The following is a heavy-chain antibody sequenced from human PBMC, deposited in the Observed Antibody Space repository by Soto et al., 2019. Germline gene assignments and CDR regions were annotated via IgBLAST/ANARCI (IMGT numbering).Heavy chain of an antibody. CDR2: ISGSGGST. CDR1: GFTFSSYA. J-gene: IGHJ4*02. V-gene: IGHV3-23*01. D-gene: IGHD6-19*01. Sequence: EVQLLESGGGLVQPGGSLRLSCAASGFTFSSYAMSWVRQAPGKGLEWVSAISGSGGSTYYADSVKGRFTISRDNSKNTLYLQMNSLRVGDTAVYYCARRSSGWYFDYWGQGTLVTVSS. CDR3: ARRSSGWYFDY.